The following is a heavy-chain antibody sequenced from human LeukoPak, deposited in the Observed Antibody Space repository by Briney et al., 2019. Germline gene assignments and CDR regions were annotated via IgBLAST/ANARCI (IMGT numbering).Heavy chain of an antibody. V-gene: IGHV1-2*02. J-gene: IGHJ5*02. Sequence: ASVKVSCRASGYTFTRYYMHWVRQAPGQGLEWMGWINPNSGGTNYAQKFQGRVTMTRDTSISTAYMELSRLRSDDTAVYYCARGGHIVVVTALGWFDPWGQGTLVTVSS. CDR1: GYTFTRYY. D-gene: IGHD2-21*02. CDR2: INPNSGGT. CDR3: ARGGHIVVVTALGWFDP.